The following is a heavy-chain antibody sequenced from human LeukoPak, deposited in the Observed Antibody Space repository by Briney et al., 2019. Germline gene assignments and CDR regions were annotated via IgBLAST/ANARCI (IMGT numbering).Heavy chain of an antibody. CDR1: GFTFSSYW. CDR2: IKQDGSEK. V-gene: IGHV3-7*01. D-gene: IGHD2-8*01. CDR3: ARSDSIVLMVYAT. Sequence: GGSLRLSCAASGFTFSSYWMSWVRQAPGKGLEWVANIKQDGSEKYYVDSVKGRFTISRDNAKNSLYLQMNSLRAEDTAVYYCARSDSIVLMVYATWGQGTLVTVSS. J-gene: IGHJ5*02.